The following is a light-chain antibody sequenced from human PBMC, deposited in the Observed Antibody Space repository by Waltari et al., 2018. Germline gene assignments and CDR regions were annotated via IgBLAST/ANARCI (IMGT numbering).Light chain of an antibody. V-gene: IGLV3-1*01. J-gene: IGLJ2*01. CDR1: NLGAKY. Sequence: SYELTQPPSVSVSPGQTASITCSGDNLGAKYASWYQQKPGQSPVMVIYQDTKRPSGIPERFSGSNSGDTATLTISGTQGMDEADYYCQTWDSSVVFGGGTKLTVL. CDR3: QTWDSSVV. CDR2: QDT.